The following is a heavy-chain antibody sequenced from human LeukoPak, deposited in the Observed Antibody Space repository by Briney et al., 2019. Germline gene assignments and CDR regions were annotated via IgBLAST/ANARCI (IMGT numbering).Heavy chain of an antibody. CDR1: GFTFSSYW. CDR3: ARGSSVVALD. CDR2: ITSEGSST. Sequence: PGGSLRLSCAASGFTFSSYWMHWVRQVPGRGLVWVLRITSEGSSTSYADSVKGRFTISRDNAKNTLYLQMNSLRAEDTAVYYCARGSSVVALDWGQGTLVTVSS. J-gene: IGHJ4*02. V-gene: IGHV3-74*01. D-gene: IGHD2-15*01.